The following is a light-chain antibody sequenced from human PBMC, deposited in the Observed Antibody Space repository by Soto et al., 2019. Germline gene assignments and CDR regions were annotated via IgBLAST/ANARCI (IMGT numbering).Light chain of an antibody. CDR1: SSDVGGYNY. CDR3: SSHAGGQNVV. V-gene: IGLV2-8*01. Sequence: QSALTQPPSASGSPGQSVTISCTGTSSDVGGYNYVSRYQQHPGKAPKVMIYDVNKRPSGVPDRFSGSKSGNTASLTVSGLQAEDEGDYYCSSHAGGQNVVFGGGTKLTVL. J-gene: IGLJ2*01. CDR2: DVN.